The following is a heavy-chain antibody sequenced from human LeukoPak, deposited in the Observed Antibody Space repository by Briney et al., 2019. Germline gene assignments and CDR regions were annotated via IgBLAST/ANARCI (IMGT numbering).Heavy chain of an antibody. CDR1: SGSISTSNYY. D-gene: IGHD5-24*01. CDR2: IFYSGST. J-gene: IGHJ6*03. V-gene: IGHV4-39*07. CDR3: ARDLAPLQLHYYYYVGV. Sequence: SETLSLTCTVSSGSISTSNYYWGWVRQPPGKALEWIGNIFYSGSTYYSPSLKSRVTISLDTSRNQFSLKLSSVTAADTAVYYCARDLAPLQLHYYYYVGVWGKGTTVTVSS.